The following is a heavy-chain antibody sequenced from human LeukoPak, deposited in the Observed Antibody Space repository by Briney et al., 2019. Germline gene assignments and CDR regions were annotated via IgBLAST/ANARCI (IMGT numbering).Heavy chain of an antibody. D-gene: IGHD6-19*01. CDR3: ARSPPAVAGTFDY. CDR2: INHSGST. Sequence: SETLSLTCAVYGGSFSGYYWSWIRQPPGKGLEWIGEINHSGSTNYNPSLKSRVTISVDTSKNQFSLKLSSVTAADTAVYYCARSPPAVAGTFDYWGQGTLVTVPS. J-gene: IGHJ4*02. CDR1: GGSFSGYY. V-gene: IGHV4-34*01.